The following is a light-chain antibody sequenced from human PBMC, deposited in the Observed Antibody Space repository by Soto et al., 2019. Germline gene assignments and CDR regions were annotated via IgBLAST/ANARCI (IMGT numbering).Light chain of an antibody. V-gene: IGLV2-14*01. CDR2: DVI. CDR3: SSYTSSSTVV. Sequence: QSALTQPASVSGSPGQSITISCTGTSSDVGGYNYVSWYQQHPGKAPRLMIYDVINRPSGVSNRFSGSKSGNTASLTISGLQAEDEADYYCSSYTSSSTVVFGGGTKVTV. CDR1: SSDVGGYNY. J-gene: IGLJ2*01.